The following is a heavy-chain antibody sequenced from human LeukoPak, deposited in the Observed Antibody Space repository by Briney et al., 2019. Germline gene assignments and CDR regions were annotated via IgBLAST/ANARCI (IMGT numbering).Heavy chain of an antibody. J-gene: IGHJ4*02. CDR1: GFTFSSYA. D-gene: IGHD3-22*01. CDR3: ASEWYYYDSSGYYYDSPSDY. V-gene: IGHV3-30-3*01. Sequence: GGSLRLSCAASGFTFSSYAMHWVRQAPGKGLEWVAVISYDGSNKYYADSVKGRFTISRDNSKNTLYLQMNSLRAEDTAVYYCASEWYYYDSSGYYYDSPSDYWGQGTLVTVSS. CDR2: ISYDGSNK.